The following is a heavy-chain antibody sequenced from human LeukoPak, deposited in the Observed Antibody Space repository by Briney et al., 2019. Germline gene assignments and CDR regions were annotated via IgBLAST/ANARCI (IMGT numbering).Heavy chain of an antibody. CDR3: ATDPTKDTLNDY. J-gene: IGHJ4*02. V-gene: IGHV1-69*01. D-gene: IGHD2-15*01. Sequence: MGGIIPIFGTANYAQKFQGRVTITADESTSTAYMELSSLRSEDTAVYYCATDPTKDTLNDYWGQGTLVTVSS. CDR2: IIPIFGTA.